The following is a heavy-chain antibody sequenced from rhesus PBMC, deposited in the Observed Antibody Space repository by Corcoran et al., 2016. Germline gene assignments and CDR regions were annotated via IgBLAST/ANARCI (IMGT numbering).Heavy chain of an antibody. D-gene: IGHD3-34*01. CDR3: ANGGPDKDRFEV. CDR1: GGSLSHSW. J-gene: IGHJ5-1*01. CDR2: ISGGSGSS. Sequence: QQQESGPGLVRPWATLSLTCAVAGGSLSHSWWMWLRQPPGKGLKWIGRISGGSGSSSYSPSLRSRATISTDTSRNHISLRLIFVTAADTALYYCANGGPDKDRFEVWGPGVLVTVSS. V-gene: IGHV4-147*01.